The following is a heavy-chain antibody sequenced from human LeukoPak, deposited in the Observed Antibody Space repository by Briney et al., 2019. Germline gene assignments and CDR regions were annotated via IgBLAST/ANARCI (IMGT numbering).Heavy chain of an antibody. V-gene: IGHV1-2*02. J-gene: IGHJ6*03. D-gene: IGHD6-6*01. CDR1: GCTFTGYY. CDR3: ARAEYSSSSGYYYYYYMDV. Sequence: ASVKVSCKASGCTFTGYYMHWVRQAPGQGLEWMGWINPNSGGTNYAQKFQGRVTMTRDTSISTAYMELSRLRSDDTAVYYCARAEYSSSSGYYYYYYMDVWGKGTTVTVSS. CDR2: INPNSGGT.